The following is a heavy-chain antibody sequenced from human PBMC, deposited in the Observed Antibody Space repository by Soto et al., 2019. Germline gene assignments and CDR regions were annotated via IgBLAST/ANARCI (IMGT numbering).Heavy chain of an antibody. Sequence: PSETLSLTCAVSGYSISSGYYWGCIRQPPGKGLEWIGSIYHSGSTYYNPSLKSRVTISVDTSKNQFSLKLSSVTAADTAVYYCAREDTAMVDYWGQGTLVTVSS. CDR3: AREDTAMVDY. CDR2: IYHSGST. V-gene: IGHV4-38-2*02. CDR1: GYSISSGYY. J-gene: IGHJ4*02. D-gene: IGHD5-18*01.